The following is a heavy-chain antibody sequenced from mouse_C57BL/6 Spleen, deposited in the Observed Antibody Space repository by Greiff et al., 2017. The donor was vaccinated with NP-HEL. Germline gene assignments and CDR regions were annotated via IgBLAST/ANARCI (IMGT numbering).Heavy chain of an antibody. V-gene: IGHV2-6-1*01. CDR1: GFSLTSYG. J-gene: IGHJ4*01. D-gene: IGHD2-1*01. CDR2: IWSDGST. CDR3: ARHGLLWPNYYAMDY. Sequence: VQLQESGPGLVAPSQSLSITCTVSGFSLTSYGVHWVRQPPGKGLEWLVVIWSDGSTTYNSALKSRLSISKDNSKSQVFLKMNSLQTDDTAMYYCARHGLLWPNYYAMDYWGQGTSVTVSS.